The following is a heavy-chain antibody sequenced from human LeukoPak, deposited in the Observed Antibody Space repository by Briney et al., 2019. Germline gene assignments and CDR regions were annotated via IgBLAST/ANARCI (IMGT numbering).Heavy chain of an antibody. D-gene: IGHD3-16*01. Sequence: ASVKVSCKASGYTFTSYGISWVRQAPGQGLEWMGWISAYNGNTNYAQKFQGRVTITADESTSTAYMELSSLRSEDTAVYYCAREGIIPFDPWGQGTLVTVSS. J-gene: IGHJ5*02. V-gene: IGHV1-18*01. CDR1: GYTFTSYG. CDR2: ISAYNGNT. CDR3: AREGIIPFDP.